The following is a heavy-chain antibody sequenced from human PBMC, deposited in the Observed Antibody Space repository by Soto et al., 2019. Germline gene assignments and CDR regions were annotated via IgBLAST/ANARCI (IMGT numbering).Heavy chain of an antibody. Sequence: GGSLGLSFAASGFSFSSYAMHWVRQAPGKGLEWVAVISYDGSNKYYADSVKGRFTISRDNSKNTLYLQMNSLRAEDTAVYYCAREGLAARLGFYFDYWGQGTLVTVSS. CDR1: GFSFSSYA. CDR3: AREGLAARLGFYFDY. D-gene: IGHD6-6*01. CDR2: ISYDGSNK. J-gene: IGHJ4*02. V-gene: IGHV3-30-3*01.